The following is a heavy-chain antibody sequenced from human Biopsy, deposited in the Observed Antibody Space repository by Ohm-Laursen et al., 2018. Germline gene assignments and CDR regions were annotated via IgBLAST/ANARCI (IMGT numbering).Heavy chain of an antibody. CDR2: INTENGNT. V-gene: IGHV1-18*01. J-gene: IGHJ6*02. CDR1: GYTFTSYG. D-gene: IGHD1-1*01. Sequence: ASVKVSCKASGYTFTSYGISWVRQAPGQGLEWMGWINTENGNTIYAQNLQGRVTMTADTSTSTAYMEVTSLRSDDTAVYYCARAKLEPVYYYYGMDVWGQGATVTVSS. CDR3: ARAKLEPVYYYYGMDV.